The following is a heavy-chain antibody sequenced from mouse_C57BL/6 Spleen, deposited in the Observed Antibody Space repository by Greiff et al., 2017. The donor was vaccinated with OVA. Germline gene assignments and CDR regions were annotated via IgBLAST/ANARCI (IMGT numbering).Heavy chain of an antibody. CDR3: ARRDGSFFDY. Sequence: VQLQQSGAELVMPGASVKLSCKASGYTFTSYWMHWVKQRPGQGLEWIGEIDPSDSYTNYNQKFKGKSTLTVDKSSSTAYMQLSSLTSEDSAVYYCARRDGSFFDYWGQGTTLTVSS. J-gene: IGHJ2*01. V-gene: IGHV1-69*01. CDR2: IDPSDSYT. D-gene: IGHD1-1*01. CDR1: GYTFTSYW.